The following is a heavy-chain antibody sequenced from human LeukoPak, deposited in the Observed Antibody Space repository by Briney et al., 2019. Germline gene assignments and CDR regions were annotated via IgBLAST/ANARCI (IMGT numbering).Heavy chain of an antibody. D-gene: IGHD1-26*01. Sequence: SETLSLTCAVSGGSISSSNWWSWVRQPPGKGLEWIGEIYHSGSTNYNPSLKSRVTISVDKSKNQFSLKLSYVTAADTAVYYCARVRAVGGSWFDPWGQGTLVTVSS. J-gene: IGHJ5*02. CDR2: IYHSGST. CDR3: ARVRAVGGSWFDP. V-gene: IGHV4-4*02. CDR1: GGSISSSNW.